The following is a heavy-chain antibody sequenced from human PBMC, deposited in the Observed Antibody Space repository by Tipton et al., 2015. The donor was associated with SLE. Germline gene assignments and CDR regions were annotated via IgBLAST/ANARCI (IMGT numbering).Heavy chain of an antibody. CDR2: ISYSGST. CDR3: ARQLGYGDPFAFDY. V-gene: IGHV4-59*08. D-gene: IGHD4-17*01. J-gene: IGHJ4*02. CDR1: DDSIRDYY. Sequence: TLSLTCSVSDDSIRDYYFSWIRQPPGKELEWIGYISYSGSTVYNPSLESQVTISLDTSKNHLSLKLRSVTAADRATYYCARQLGYGDPFAFDYWSQGTLVTVSS.